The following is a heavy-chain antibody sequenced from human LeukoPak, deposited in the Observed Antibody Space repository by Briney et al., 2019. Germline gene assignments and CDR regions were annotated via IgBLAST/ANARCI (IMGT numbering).Heavy chain of an antibody. Sequence: SQTLSLTCTVSGGSISSGSYYWGWIRQPPGKGLEWIGTIYHSGSTYYTPSLKSRVTISVDTSKNQFSVKLSSVTAADTAVYSCARDLYYYDSRGYFGYFDSWGQGTLVTVSS. CDR3: ARDLYYYDSRGYFGYFDS. D-gene: IGHD3-22*01. V-gene: IGHV4-39*07. J-gene: IGHJ4*02. CDR2: IYHSGST. CDR1: GGSISSGSYY.